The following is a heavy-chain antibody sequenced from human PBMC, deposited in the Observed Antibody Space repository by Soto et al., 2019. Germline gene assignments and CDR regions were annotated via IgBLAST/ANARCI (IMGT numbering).Heavy chain of an antibody. V-gene: IGHV3-49*03. CDR2: IRSKAYGGTT. Sequence: GGSLRLSCTASGFIFSDYALSWFRQAPGKGLEWVGFIRSKAYGGTTEYAASVKGRFTISRDDSKSIAYLQMNSLKTEDTAVYYCTRAAGGSGSYYNDGFVYWGQGTLVTVSS. D-gene: IGHD3-10*01. CDR1: GFIFSDYA. CDR3: TRAAGGSGSYYNDGFVY. J-gene: IGHJ4*02.